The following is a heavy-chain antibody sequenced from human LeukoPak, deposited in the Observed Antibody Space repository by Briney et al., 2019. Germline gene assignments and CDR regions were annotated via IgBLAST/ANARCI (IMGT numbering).Heavy chain of an antibody. CDR1: GFTFSSYG. Sequence: GGSLRLSCAASGFTFSSYGMHWVRQAPGKGLEWVAVISYDGSNKYYADSVKGRFTISRDNSKNTLYLQMNSLRAEDTAVYYCAKSNYYDSSGYLDYWGQGTLVTVSS. J-gene: IGHJ4*02. CDR2: ISYDGSNK. CDR3: AKSNYYDSSGYLDY. D-gene: IGHD3-22*01. V-gene: IGHV3-30*18.